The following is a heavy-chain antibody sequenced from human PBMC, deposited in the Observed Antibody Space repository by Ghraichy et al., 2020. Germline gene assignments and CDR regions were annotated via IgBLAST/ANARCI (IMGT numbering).Heavy chain of an antibody. D-gene: IGHD3-10*01. CDR3: ARQYKEVLGGDYYGMDV. V-gene: IGHV4-39*01. J-gene: IGHJ6*02. Sequence: SQTLSLTCTVSGGSISSSSYYWGWIRQPPGKGLEWIGSIYYSGSTYYNPSLKSRVTISVDTSKNQFSLKLSSVTAADTAVYYCARQYKEVLGGDYYGMDVWGQGTTVTVSS. CDR1: GGSISSSSYY. CDR2: IYYSGST.